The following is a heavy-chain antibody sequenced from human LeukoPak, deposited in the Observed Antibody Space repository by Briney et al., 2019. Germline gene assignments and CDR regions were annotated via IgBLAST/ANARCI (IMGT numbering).Heavy chain of an antibody. CDR2: ISGSGGST. J-gene: IGHJ3*02. CDR1: GFTFSSYA. CDR3: AKRRGGITMIVVVSREAFDI. V-gene: IGHV3-23*01. D-gene: IGHD3-22*01. Sequence: GGSLRLSCAASGFTFSSYAMSWVRQAPGKGLEWVSAISGSGGSTYYADSVKGRFTISSDNSKNTLYLQMNSLRAEDTAVYYCAKRRGGITMIVVVSREAFDIWGQGTMVTVSS.